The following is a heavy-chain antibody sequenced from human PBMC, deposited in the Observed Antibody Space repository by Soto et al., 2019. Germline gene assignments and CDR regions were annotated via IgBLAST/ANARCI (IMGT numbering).Heavy chain of an antibody. CDR3: AKVVRADNTSSNFYYYSAMDA. V-gene: IGHV3-66*03. Sequence: DVHLVESGGGLIQPGESLRLSCAAFGLTVSGKKYVAWLRQAPGKGLEWVSALYDVDGTYYADSVKGRFTTSRDSSKTTVYLQMNSLKGDDTAVYYCAKVVRADNTSSNFYYYSAMDAWGQGTTVTVSS. D-gene: IGHD6-6*01. CDR1: GLTVSGKKY. J-gene: IGHJ6*02. CDR2: LYDVDGT.